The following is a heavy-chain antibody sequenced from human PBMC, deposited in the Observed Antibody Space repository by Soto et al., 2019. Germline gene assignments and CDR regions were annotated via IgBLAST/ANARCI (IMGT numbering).Heavy chain of an antibody. V-gene: IGHV4-34*01. CDR1: GGSFSGYY. Sequence: PSETLSLTCAVYGGSFSGYYWSWIRQPPGKGLEWIGEINHSGSTNYNPSLKSRVTISVDTSKNQFSLKLSSVTAADTAVYYCARVVRGVTKKVYMDVWGKGTTVTVSS. D-gene: IGHD3-10*01. CDR3: ARVVRGVTKKVYMDV. CDR2: INHSGST. J-gene: IGHJ6*03.